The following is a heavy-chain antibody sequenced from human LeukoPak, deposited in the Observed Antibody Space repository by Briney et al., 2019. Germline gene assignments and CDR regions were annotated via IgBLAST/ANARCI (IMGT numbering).Heavy chain of an antibody. CDR2: IYYSGST. D-gene: IGHD3-22*01. CDR3: ARDRYYYDSSGYSNWFDP. J-gene: IGHJ5*02. CDR1: GYSISSGYY. V-gene: IGHV4-61*01. Sequence: PSETLSLTCTVSGYSISSGYYWSWIRQPPGKGLEWIGYIYYSGSTNYNPSLKSRVTISVDTSKNQFSLKLSSVTAADTAVYYCARDRYYYDSSGYSNWFDPWGQGTLVTVSS.